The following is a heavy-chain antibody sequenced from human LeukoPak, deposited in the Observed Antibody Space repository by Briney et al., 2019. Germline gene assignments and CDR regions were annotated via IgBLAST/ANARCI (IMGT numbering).Heavy chain of an antibody. J-gene: IGHJ6*03. D-gene: IGHD2-2*01. Sequence: ASVKVSCKASGYTFTSYGISWVRQAPGQGLEWMGWINPNSGGTNYAQKFQGRVTMTRDTSISTAYMELSRLRSDDTAVYYCARVAPTYCSSTSCSRYYYYYYMDVWGKGTTVTISS. CDR3: ARVAPTYCSSTSCSRYYYYYYMDV. CDR2: INPNSGGT. V-gene: IGHV1-2*02. CDR1: GYTFTSYG.